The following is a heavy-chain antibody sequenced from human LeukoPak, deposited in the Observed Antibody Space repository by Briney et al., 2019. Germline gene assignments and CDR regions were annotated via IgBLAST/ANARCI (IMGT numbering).Heavy chain of an antibody. J-gene: IGHJ4*02. CDR2: IIPIFGTA. D-gene: IGHD6-13*01. V-gene: IGHV1-69*05. CDR3: ARNFPSMAADGFYYFDY. Sequence: SVKVSCKASGGTFSSYAISWVRQAPGQGLEWMGRIIPIFGTANYAQKFQGRVTITTDESTSTAYMELSSLRSEDTAVYYCARNFPSMAADGFYYFDYWGQGTLVTVSS. CDR1: GGTFSSYA.